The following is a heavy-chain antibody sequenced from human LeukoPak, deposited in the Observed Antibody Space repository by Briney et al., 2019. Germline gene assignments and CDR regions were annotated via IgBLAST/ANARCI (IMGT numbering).Heavy chain of an antibody. D-gene: IGHD1-1*01. V-gene: IGHV3-23*01. CDR1: GFTFSNFA. Sequence: GGSLRLSCAASGFTFSNFAMMWVRQAPGTGLQWVSTITGYGATFYADSVRGRFTIFRDTSMNTLFLQMNSLGAEDTAIYYCAKGGTPFDYWGQGTLVTVSS. J-gene: IGHJ4*02. CDR2: ITGYGAT. CDR3: AKGGTPFDY.